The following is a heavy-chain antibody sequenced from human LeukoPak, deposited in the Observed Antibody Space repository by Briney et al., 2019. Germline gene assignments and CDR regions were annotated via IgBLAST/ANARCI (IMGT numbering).Heavy chain of an antibody. CDR3: ARDRGQSIAAAGSDY. D-gene: IGHD6-13*01. V-gene: IGHV4-38-2*02. J-gene: IGHJ4*02. Sequence: PSETLSLTCTVSGYSISSGYYWGWSRQPPGKGLEWIGSIYHSGSTYYNPSLKSRVTISVDTSKNQFSLKLSSVTAADTAVYYCARDRGQSIAAAGSDYWGQGTLVTVSS. CDR2: IYHSGST. CDR1: GYSISSGYY.